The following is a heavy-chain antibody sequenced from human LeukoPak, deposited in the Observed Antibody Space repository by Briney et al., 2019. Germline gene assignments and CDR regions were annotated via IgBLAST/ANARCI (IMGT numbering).Heavy chain of an antibody. Sequence: SETLSLTCTVSGGSISSYYWSWIRQPPGKGLEWIGYIHYSGSTNYSPSLESRVTISVDTSKNQFSLKLSSVTAADTAVYYCARHRSGYGGADYWGQGTLVTVSS. J-gene: IGHJ4*02. CDR3: ARHRSGYGGADY. V-gene: IGHV4-59*08. D-gene: IGHD5-12*01. CDR1: GGSISSYY. CDR2: IHYSGST.